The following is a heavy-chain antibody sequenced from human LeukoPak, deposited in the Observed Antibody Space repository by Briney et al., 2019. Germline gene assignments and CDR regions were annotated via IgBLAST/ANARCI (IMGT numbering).Heavy chain of an antibody. CDR3: SREDY. Sequence: ASVKVSCKASGYTFSDNYIHWMRQASGQGLEWMGWIHPHSGGAVYAQKFQGRVTVTRHTSISTVYMELNSLKSDDTAVYYCSREDYWGQGTLVIVSS. CDR2: IHPHSGGA. J-gene: IGHJ4*02. D-gene: IGHD3-10*01. V-gene: IGHV1-2*02. CDR1: GYTFSDNY.